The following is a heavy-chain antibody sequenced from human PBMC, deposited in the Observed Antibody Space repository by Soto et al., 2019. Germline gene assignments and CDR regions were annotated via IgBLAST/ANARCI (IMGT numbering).Heavy chain of an antibody. CDR1: GFTFSSYW. Sequence: GGSLRLSCAASGFTFSSYWMSWVRQAPGKGLEWVANIKQGGSEKYYVDSVKGRFTISRDNAKNSLYLQMNSLRAEDTAVYYCARDHYYYDSSGYPLGYYGMDVWGQGTTVTVSS. CDR2: IKQGGSEK. V-gene: IGHV3-7*01. D-gene: IGHD3-22*01. CDR3: ARDHYYYDSSGYPLGYYGMDV. J-gene: IGHJ6*02.